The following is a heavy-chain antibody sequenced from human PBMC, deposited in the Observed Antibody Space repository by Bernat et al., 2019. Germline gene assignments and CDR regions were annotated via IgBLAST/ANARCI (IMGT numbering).Heavy chain of an antibody. CDR1: GGSISSSVYY. CDR2: IYYSGST. J-gene: IGHJ4*02. CDR3: ARQKGYYDSSGYSGRYYFDY. Sequence: QLQLQESGPGLVKPSETLSLSCTVSGGSISSSVYYGGWIRQPPGKGLEWIGSIYYSGSTYYNPSLKSRVTISVDTSKNQFSLKLRSVTAADTAVYYCARQKGYYDSSGYSGRYYFDYWGQGTLVTVSS. V-gene: IGHV4-39*01. D-gene: IGHD3-22*01.